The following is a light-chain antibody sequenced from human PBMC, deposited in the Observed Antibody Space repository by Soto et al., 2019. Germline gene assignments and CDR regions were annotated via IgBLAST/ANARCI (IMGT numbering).Light chain of an antibody. V-gene: IGLV2-23*01. J-gene: IGLJ1*01. CDR3: CSYAGSSTYV. CDR1: SSDVGSYNL. Sequence: SDLTRLASVSGSPGQSSPISCTGTSSDVGSYNLVSWYQQHPGKAPKLMIYEGSKRPSGVSNRFSGSKSGNTASLTISGLQAEDEADYYCCSYAGSSTYVFGTGTKVTVL. CDR2: EGS.